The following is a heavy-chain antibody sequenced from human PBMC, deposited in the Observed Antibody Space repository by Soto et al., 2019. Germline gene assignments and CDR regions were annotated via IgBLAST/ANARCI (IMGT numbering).Heavy chain of an antibody. D-gene: IGHD2-2*01. Sequence: QVQLVQSGAEVKRPGASEKVSCKASGYTFTSYYMHWVRQAPGQGLEWMGIINPSGGSTSYAQKFQGRATMTRDTSTSTVYMELSSMRSEDTAVYYCARGLTECSITSCYYYGMDVWGHGTTVTVSS. CDR2: INPSGGST. J-gene: IGHJ6*02. V-gene: IGHV1-46*01. CDR1: GYTFTSYY. CDR3: ARGLTECSITSCYYYGMDV.